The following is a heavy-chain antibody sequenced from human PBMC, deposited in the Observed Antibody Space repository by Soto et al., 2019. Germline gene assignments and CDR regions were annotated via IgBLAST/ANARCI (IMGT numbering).Heavy chain of an antibody. J-gene: IGHJ6*02. Sequence: GESLKISCKGSGYSFTSYWIGWVRQMPGKGLEWMGIIYPGDSDTRYSPSFQGQVTISAGKSISTAYLQWSSLKASDTAMYYCARQRYYYDSSGYPDYYGMDVWGQGTTVTVSS. CDR3: ARQRYYYDSSGYPDYYGMDV. CDR2: IYPGDSDT. V-gene: IGHV5-51*01. D-gene: IGHD3-22*01. CDR1: GYSFTSYW.